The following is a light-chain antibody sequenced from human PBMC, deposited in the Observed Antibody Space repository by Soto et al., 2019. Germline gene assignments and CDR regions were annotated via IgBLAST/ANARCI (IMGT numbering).Light chain of an antibody. CDR1: QSSSAY. Sequence: DIQMTQSPSSLSASVGDSVTITCRASQSSSAYLNWYQQKPGKAPKLLIHAASGLQSGVPSRISGSGSGTDFTLSLSSLQTEDFAAYYCQHSYSTPRIFGQGTKLEIK. CDR3: QHSYSTPRI. J-gene: IGKJ2*01. V-gene: IGKV1-39*01. CDR2: AAS.